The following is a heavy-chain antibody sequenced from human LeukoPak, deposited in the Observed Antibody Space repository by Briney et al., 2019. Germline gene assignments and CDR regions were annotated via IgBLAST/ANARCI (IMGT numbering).Heavy chain of an antibody. D-gene: IGHD3-9*01. CDR2: ISSSGSTI. CDR3: ARAPTKFRRDWFDP. J-gene: IGHJ5*02. Sequence: PGGSLRLSCAASEFIFSSYEMNWIRQAPGKGLEWVSYISSSGSTIYYADSVKGRFTISRDNAKNSLYLQMNNLRVEDTAVYYCARAPTKFRRDWFDPWGQGTLVTVSS. V-gene: IGHV3-48*03. CDR1: EFIFSSYE.